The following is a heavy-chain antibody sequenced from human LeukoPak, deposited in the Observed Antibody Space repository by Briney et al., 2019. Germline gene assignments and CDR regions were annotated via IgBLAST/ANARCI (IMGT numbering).Heavy chain of an antibody. D-gene: IGHD6-19*01. CDR1: GFTFSDYT. J-gene: IGHJ4*02. CDR2: IGSVTTYI. V-gene: IGHV3-21*01. CDR3: ARAIAVAGPYYFDY. Sequence: GGSLRLSCAASGFTFSDYTMNWVRQAPGKGLEWVSSIGSVTTYIYYADSVKGRFTISRDNAKNSLSLQMNSLRAEDTAVYYCARAIAVAGPYYFDYWGQGTLDTVSS.